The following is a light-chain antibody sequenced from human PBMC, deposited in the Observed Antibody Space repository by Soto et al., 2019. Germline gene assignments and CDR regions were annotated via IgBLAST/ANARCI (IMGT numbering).Light chain of an antibody. Sequence: QSALAQPASVSGSPGQSITISCTGTSSDIGAHNLVSWYQQHPGKVPKLLIYDVSIRPSGVSSRFSGSKSGNTASLAISGLQAEDEADYYCNSYTTASSTFGGGTKVTVL. CDR3: NSYTTASST. J-gene: IGLJ2*01. V-gene: IGLV2-14*01. CDR1: SSDIGAHNL. CDR2: DVS.